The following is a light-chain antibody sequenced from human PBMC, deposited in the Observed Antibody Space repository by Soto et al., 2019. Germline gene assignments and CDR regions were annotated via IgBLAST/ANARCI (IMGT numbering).Light chain of an antibody. CDR2: GA. J-gene: IGKJ5*01. CDR3: QQYNDWPRIT. V-gene: IGKV3-15*01. CDR1: QSVANS. Sequence: EIVMTQSPDTLSVSPGERATLSCRASQSVANSIAWYQQKPYQAPRLLIYGASRATGIPARFSGSGSGTEFTLTISSLQSEDFAVYYCQQYNDWPRITFGQGTRLEIK.